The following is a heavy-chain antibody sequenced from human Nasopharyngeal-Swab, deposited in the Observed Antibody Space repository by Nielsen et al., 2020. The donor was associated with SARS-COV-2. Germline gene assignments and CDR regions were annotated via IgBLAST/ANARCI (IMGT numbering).Heavy chain of an antibody. Sequence: GSLRLSCTVSGGSISSSSDYWGWIRQPAGKGREWIGSIYYSGSTYYNPSLKSRVTISVDTSKNQFSLKLSSVTAADTAVYYCARQSHSGYFTMVAGGYFDYWGQGTLVTVSS. V-gene: IGHV4-39*01. CDR2: IYYSGST. CDR1: GGSISSSSDY. J-gene: IGHJ4*02. D-gene: IGHD3-10*01. CDR3: ARQSHSGYFTMVAGGYFDY.